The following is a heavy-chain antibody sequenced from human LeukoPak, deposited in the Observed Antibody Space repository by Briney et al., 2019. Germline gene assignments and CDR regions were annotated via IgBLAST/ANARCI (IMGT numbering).Heavy chain of an antibody. CDR1: GFSLTTSGVG. J-gene: IGHJ4*02. CDR3: AHRCTNYFFDY. CDR2: IYWDDDK. V-gene: IGHV2-5*02. D-gene: IGHD2-2*01. Sequence: SGPTLVKPTQTLTLTCTFSGFSLTTSGVGVGWIRQPPGKALEWLPFIYWDDDKRYSPSLMNRLTVTKGTSENQVVLTMTNMDPVDTATYYCAHRCTNYFFDYWGQGTLVTVSS.